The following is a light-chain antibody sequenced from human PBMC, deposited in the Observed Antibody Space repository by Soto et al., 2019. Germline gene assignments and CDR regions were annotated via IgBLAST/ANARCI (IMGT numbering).Light chain of an antibody. CDR2: GAS. J-gene: IGKJ2*01. CDR1: QSVSSSY. V-gene: IGKV3-20*01. Sequence: DIVLTQSPGTLSLSPGDRATLSCRASQSVSSSYLAWYQQKPGQAPRLLIYGASSRATGIPDRFSGSGSGTDFTLTISRLEPEDFAVYYCHQYGSSPPVYTFGQGTKLEIK. CDR3: HQYGSSPPVYT.